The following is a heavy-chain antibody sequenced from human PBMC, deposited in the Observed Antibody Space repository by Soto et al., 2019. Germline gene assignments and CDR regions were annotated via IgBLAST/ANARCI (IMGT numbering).Heavy chain of an antibody. D-gene: IGHD3-10*01. V-gene: IGHV4-31*03. CDR3: ATYGSGTYKPTTFDY. CDR2: IFYSGST. J-gene: IGHJ4*02. CDR1: GGSISSGVYY. Sequence: QVQLQESGPGLVKPSQTLSLTCTVSGGSISSGVYYWSWIRQHPGKGLEWIGYIFYSGSTYYNPSLKSRVTISVDTSKNQFSLKLSSVTAADTAVYYCATYGSGTYKPTTFDYGGQGTLVTVSS.